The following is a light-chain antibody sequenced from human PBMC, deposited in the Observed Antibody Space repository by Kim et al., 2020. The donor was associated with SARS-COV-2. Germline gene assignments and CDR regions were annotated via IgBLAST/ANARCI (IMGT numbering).Light chain of an antibody. J-gene: IGLJ7*01. V-gene: IGLV2-14*03. Sequence: QSSTISCTGTSSGVGAYNFVSWYHQRPGRTPKLLIYGVSNRPAGISDRFSGSKSANTASLTISGLQAEDEADYYCNAYGSSFTVLFGRGTQLTVL. CDR3: NAYGSSFTVL. CDR2: GVS. CDR1: SSGVGAYNF.